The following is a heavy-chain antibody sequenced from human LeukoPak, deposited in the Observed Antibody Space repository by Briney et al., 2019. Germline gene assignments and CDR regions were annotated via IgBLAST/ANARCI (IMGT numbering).Heavy chain of an antibody. CDR3: ARDNGGATFGWFDP. J-gene: IGHJ5*02. D-gene: IGHD1-26*01. CDR2: ISAYNGNT. V-gene: IGHV1-18*01. Sequence: GASVTVSFKASGYTFTIYGISWVRQAPGQGIEWMGWISAYNGNTNYAQKLQGRVTMTTDTSTSTAYMELRSLRSDDTAVYYCARDNGGATFGWFDPWGQGTLVTVSS. CDR1: GYTFTIYG.